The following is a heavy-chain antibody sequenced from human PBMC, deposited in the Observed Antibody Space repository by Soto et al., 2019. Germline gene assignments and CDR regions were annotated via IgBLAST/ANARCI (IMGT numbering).Heavy chain of an antibody. J-gene: IGHJ4*02. CDR1: GYTFTSYG. D-gene: IGHD2-2*01. Sequence: QVQLVQSGAEVKKPGASVKVSCKASGYTFTSYGISWVRQAPGQGLEWMGWISAYNGNTNYAQKLQGRVTMTTDTSTSTGYMELRSLRSEDTAVYYCARVSDIVVVPAANAVDYWGQGTLVTVSS. V-gene: IGHV1-18*01. CDR2: ISAYNGNT. CDR3: ARVSDIVVVPAANAVDY.